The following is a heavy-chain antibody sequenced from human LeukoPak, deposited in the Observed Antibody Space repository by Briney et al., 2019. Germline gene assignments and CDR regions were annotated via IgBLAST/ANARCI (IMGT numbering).Heavy chain of an antibody. CDR2: ISWDGGST. J-gene: IGHJ4*02. Sequence: GGSLRLSCSGSGFTFDDYTMHWVRQAPGKGLEWVTLISWDGGSTYYADSVKGRFTISRDNSKNSLYLQMNSLRTEDTALYYCAKGTSCIGGRCYGAFDYWGQGTLVTVSS. CDR3: AKGTSCIGGRCYGAFDY. CDR1: GFTFDDYT. V-gene: IGHV3-43*01. D-gene: IGHD2-15*01.